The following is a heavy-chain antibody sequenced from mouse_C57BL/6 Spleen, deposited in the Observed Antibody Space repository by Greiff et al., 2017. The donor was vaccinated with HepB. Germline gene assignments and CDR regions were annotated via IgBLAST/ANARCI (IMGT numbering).Heavy chain of an antibody. Sequence: QVQLQQPGAELVKPGASVKMSCKASGYTFTSYWITWVKQRPGQGLEWIGDIYPGSGSTNYNEKFKSKATLTVDTSSSKAYMQLSSLTSEDSSVYYFARPHHGNWYFDVWGTGTTVTVSS. V-gene: IGHV1-55*01. J-gene: IGHJ1*03. D-gene: IGHD1-1*01. CDR3: ARPHHGNWYFDV. CDR1: GYTFTSYW. CDR2: IYPGSGST.